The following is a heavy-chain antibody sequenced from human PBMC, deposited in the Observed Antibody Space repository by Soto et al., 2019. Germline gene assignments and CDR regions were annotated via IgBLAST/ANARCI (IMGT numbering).Heavy chain of an antibody. CDR1: GFTFRNHA. D-gene: IGHD2-15*01. V-gene: IGHV3-30-3*01. J-gene: IGHJ6*02. Sequence: QVQLVESGGGVVQPGGSLRLSCAASGFTFRNHAMHWVRQAPGKGLECLAVIAHDGSNAFYRDAVKGRFTVSRENSNNTLYLYMNSLRSEETGVYYCARGDREDILVVVGARPGEYGTDIWGQGTTVIVSS. CDR3: ARGDREDILVVVGARPGEYGTDI. CDR2: IAHDGSNA.